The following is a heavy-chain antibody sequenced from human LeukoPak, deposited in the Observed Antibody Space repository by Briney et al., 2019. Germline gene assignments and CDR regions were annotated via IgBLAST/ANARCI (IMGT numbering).Heavy chain of an antibody. J-gene: IGHJ5*02. Sequence: GGSLRLSCAASGFTFSNYWMHWVRQAPGKGLVWVSRINSDGINTSYADSVKGRFTISRDNAKNTLNLQMNSLRAEDTAVYYCAKDTLQIVVVTGYNWFDPWGQGTLVTVSS. CDR3: AKDTLQIVVVTGYNWFDP. V-gene: IGHV3-74*01. D-gene: IGHD2-21*02. CDR2: INSDGINT. CDR1: GFTFSNYW.